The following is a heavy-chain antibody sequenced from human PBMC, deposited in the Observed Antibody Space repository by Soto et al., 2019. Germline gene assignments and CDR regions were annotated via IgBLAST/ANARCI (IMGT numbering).Heavy chain of an antibody. CDR2: IHPGGTT. J-gene: IGHJ4*02. CDR3: ARPRPNFGAVDS. V-gene: IGHV4-38-2*01. CDR1: GYSITSSTF. D-gene: IGHD3-10*01. Sequence: PSETLSLTCAVSGYSITSSTFWGWIRQPPGKGLEWIGSIHPGGTTYYDPSLKSRVTILLDTSRNEFSLKLSSVTAADTAVYYCARPRPNFGAVDSWGQGALVTVSS.